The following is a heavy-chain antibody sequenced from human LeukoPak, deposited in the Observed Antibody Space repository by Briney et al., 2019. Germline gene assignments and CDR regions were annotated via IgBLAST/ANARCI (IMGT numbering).Heavy chain of an antibody. Sequence: GGSLRLSCAASGFTFSSYWMHWVRQAPGKGLVWVSRINSDGSSTSYADSVKGRFAISRDNAKNTLYLQMNSLRAEDTAVYYCAKDSISRRDYYGSGSYTYFDYWGQGTLVTVSS. CDR3: AKDSISRRDYYGSGSYTYFDY. J-gene: IGHJ4*02. D-gene: IGHD3-10*01. V-gene: IGHV3-74*01. CDR2: INSDGSST. CDR1: GFTFSSYW.